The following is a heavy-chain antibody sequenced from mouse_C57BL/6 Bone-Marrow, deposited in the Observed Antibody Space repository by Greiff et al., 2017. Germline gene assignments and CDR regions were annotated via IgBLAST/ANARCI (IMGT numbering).Heavy chain of an antibody. CDR2: IHPNSGST. Sequence: QVQLQQPGAELVKPGASVKLSCKASGYTFTSYWMHWVKQRPGQGLEWIGRIHPNSGSTNYNEKFKSKATLTVDKSSSTAYMQLSSLTSEDSAVYYCARATMGSWFAYWGRGTLVTVTA. D-gene: IGHD1-1*02. CDR1: GYTFTSYW. CDR3: ARATMGSWFAY. V-gene: IGHV1-64*01. J-gene: IGHJ3*01.